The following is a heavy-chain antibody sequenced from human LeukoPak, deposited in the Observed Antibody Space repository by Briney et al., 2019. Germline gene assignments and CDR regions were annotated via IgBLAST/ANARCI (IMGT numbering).Heavy chain of an antibody. V-gene: IGHV4-59*01. CDR2: VRSGGST. J-gene: IGHJ4*02. Sequence: PSETLSLTCTASGGSISSNYWSWIRQPPGKGLEWIGFVRSGGSTNYNPSLKSRVTISVDTSKNQFSLKLSSVTAADTAVYYCARDVTPATVWGQGTLVTVS. D-gene: IGHD3-16*01. CDR1: GGSISSNY. CDR3: ARDVTPATV.